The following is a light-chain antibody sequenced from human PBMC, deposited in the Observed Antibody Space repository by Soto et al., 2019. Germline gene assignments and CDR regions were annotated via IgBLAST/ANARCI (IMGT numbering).Light chain of an antibody. V-gene: IGLV2-14*03. Sequence: QSALTQPASVSGSSGRSITISCTGTSSDVGRYNFVSWYQQHPGYAPKLLIYAVSDRPSGVSTRFSGSKSGNTASLAISGLQAEDEAVYYCSSFSSSSTQVFGTGTKVTVL. CDR3: SSFSSSSTQV. CDR2: AVS. J-gene: IGLJ1*01. CDR1: SSDVGRYNF.